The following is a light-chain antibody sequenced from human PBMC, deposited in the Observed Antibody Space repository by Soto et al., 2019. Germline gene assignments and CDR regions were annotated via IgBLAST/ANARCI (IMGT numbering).Light chain of an antibody. V-gene: IGKV4-1*01. CDR1: QSLFYSFNNKNY. J-gene: IGKJ2*01. Sequence: DIVMTQSPDSLAVSLGERATINCKSNQSLFYSFNNKNYLTWYQQKPGRPPKLLSYSASTRQSGIPARFGGSGSGTDFTLTISSLQAEDVAVYYCQQYYTTPYSFGQGTKLEIK. CDR2: SAS. CDR3: QQYYTTPYS.